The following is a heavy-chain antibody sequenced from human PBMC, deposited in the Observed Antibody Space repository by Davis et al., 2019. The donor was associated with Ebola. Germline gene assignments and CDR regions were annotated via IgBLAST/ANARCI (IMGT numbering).Heavy chain of an antibody. CDR1: GYTFTSYG. D-gene: IGHD5-24*01. J-gene: IGHJ4*02. Sequence: ASVKVSCKASGYTFTSYGISWVRQAPGQGLEWMGWISAYNGNTNYAQKLQGRVTITADESTSTAYMELSSLRSEDTAVYYCARVHYRRWLQLDYWGQGTLVTVSS. V-gene: IGHV1-18*04. CDR3: ARVHYRRWLQLDY. CDR2: ISAYNGNT.